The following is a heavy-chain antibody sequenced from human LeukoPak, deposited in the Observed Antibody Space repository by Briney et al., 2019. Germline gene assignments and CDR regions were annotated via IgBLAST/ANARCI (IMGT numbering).Heavy chain of an antibody. Sequence: ASVKVSCKASGYTFTSYDINWVRQATGQRLEWMGWINAGNGNTKYSQKFQGRVTITRDTSASTAYMELSSLRSEDTAVYYCARDQGGDSSGYYYWGQGTLVTVSS. CDR2: INAGNGNT. CDR1: GYTFTSYD. CDR3: ARDQGGDSSGYYY. D-gene: IGHD3-22*01. V-gene: IGHV1-3*01. J-gene: IGHJ4*02.